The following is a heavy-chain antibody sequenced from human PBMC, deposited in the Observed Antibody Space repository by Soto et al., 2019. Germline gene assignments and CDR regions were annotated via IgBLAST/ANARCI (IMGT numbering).Heavy chain of an antibody. V-gene: IGHV1-18*01. CDR1: GYTFTSYG. D-gene: IGHD3-3*01. J-gene: IGHJ3*02. CDR3: ARVTVTIFGVAPTDAFVI. CDR2: ISAYNGNT. Sequence: QVQLVQSGAEVKKPGASVKVSCKASGYTFTSYGISWVRQAPGQGLEWMGWISAYNGNTNYAQKLQGRVTMTTDTSTSTAYMELRSLRSDDTAVYYCARVTVTIFGVAPTDAFVIWGQGTMVTVSS.